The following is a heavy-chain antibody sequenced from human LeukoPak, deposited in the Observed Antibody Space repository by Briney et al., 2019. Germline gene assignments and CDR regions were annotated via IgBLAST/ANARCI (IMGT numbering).Heavy chain of an antibody. CDR3: AKDATRSSGWYYFDF. V-gene: IGHV3-23*01. Sequence: GGSLRLSCAASGFTFSSYAMSWVRQAPGKGLEWVSGLNAVDSGTYYADSVKGRFTISRDNAKNTLYLQVNSLRAEDTAVYYCAKDATRSSGWYYFDFWGHGTLVTVSS. J-gene: IGHJ4*01. CDR2: LNAVDSGT. CDR1: GFTFSSYA. D-gene: IGHD6-19*01.